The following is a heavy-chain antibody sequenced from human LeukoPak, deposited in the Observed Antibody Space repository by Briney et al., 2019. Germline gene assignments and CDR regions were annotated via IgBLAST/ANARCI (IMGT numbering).Heavy chain of an antibody. J-gene: IGHJ3*02. D-gene: IGHD1-26*01. V-gene: IGHV4-39*07. CDR2: IFYSGSS. CDR1: SGSISDSNFY. CDR3: ARPYSGGSTLYAFHI. Sequence: PSETLSLTCTVSSGSISDSNFYWGWIRQPPGKGLEWVGSIFYSGSSYYNPSLKSRVTISIDTSKNHFSLKLSSVAAADTAVYYCARPYSGGSTLYAFHIWGQGTMVTVSS.